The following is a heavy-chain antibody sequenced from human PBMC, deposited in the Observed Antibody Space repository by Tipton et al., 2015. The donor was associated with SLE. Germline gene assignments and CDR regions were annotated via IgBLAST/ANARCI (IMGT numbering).Heavy chain of an antibody. CDR3: ARAVPGYFDY. CDR2: ISSNGGST. V-gene: IGHV3-64*04. Sequence: SLRLSCAASGFMFSSYAMHWVRQAPGKGLEYVSGISSNGGSTYYADSVKGRFTISRDNAKNSLYLQINGLRAEDTGVYYCARAVPGYFDYWGQGMLVTVSS. J-gene: IGHJ4*02. CDR1: GFMFSSYA.